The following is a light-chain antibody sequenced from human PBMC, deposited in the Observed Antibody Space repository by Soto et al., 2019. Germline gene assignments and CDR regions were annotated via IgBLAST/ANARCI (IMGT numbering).Light chain of an antibody. CDR2: DVY. V-gene: IGLV2-14*03. CDR3: CSYTSSTAYV. CDR1: SGDIGLYNF. Sequence: QSVLTQPASGSGSPGQSISISCTGSSGDIGLYNFVSWYQQHPGRAPKLMIYDVYNRPSGVSDRFSGSKSGNTASLTISGLQAEDEADYYCCSYTSSTAYVFGSGTKVTVL. J-gene: IGLJ1*01.